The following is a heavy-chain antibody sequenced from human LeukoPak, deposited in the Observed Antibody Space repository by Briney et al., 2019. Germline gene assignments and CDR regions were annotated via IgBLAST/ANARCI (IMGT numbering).Heavy chain of an antibody. CDR3: ARDWGVDS. CDR2: ISYDGGNK. Sequence: GRSLRLSCATSGFTFSIYTMVWLRQAPGKGLEWVAVISYDGGNKYYADSVKDRFTISRDNSKNTLYLEMNSLRGDDTAVYYCARDWGVDSWGQGTLVTVS. D-gene: IGHD3-10*01. V-gene: IGHV3-30*04. CDR1: GFTFSIYT. J-gene: IGHJ4*02.